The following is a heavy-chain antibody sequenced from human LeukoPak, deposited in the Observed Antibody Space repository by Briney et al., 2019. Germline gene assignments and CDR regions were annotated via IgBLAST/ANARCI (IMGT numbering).Heavy chain of an antibody. Sequence: GGSLRLSCAASGFSVSSNYMTWVRQAPGKGLEWVSVIYSGGITYYADSVKGRFTISRDNAKNSLSLQMNSLRAEDTAVYYCARDWGDYYFDYWAQGTLVTVSP. CDR3: ARDWGDYYFDY. V-gene: IGHV3-53*01. CDR1: GFSVSSNY. D-gene: IGHD3-16*01. J-gene: IGHJ4*02. CDR2: IYSGGIT.